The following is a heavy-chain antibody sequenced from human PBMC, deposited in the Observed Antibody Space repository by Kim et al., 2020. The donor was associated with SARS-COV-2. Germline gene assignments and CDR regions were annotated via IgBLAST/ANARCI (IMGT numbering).Heavy chain of an antibody. J-gene: IGHJ4*02. V-gene: IGHV4-31*03. CDR2: IYYSGST. CDR3: ARGVHVVPAAPGETAKYYFDY. CDR1: GGSISSGGYY. D-gene: IGHD2-2*01. Sequence: SETLSLTCTVSGGSISSGGYYWSWIRQHPGKGLEWIGYIYYSGSTYYNPSLKSRVTISVDTSKNQFSLKLSSVTAADTAVYYCARGVHVVPAAPGETAKYYFDYWGQGTLVPVSS.